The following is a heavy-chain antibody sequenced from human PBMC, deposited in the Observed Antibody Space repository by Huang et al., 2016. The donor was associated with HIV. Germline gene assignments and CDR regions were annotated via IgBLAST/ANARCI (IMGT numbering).Heavy chain of an antibody. J-gene: IGHJ1*01. CDR1: GFIFSNYG. Sequence: QVQLVESGGGVVKPGRSLRLSCAASGFIFSNYGMHWVRQAPVKGLEWVGLISYDGSNKNYTDSVKGRFSISRDNSKNTLYLQMNSLRAEDTAVYYCALKGDSSGWEYFRHWGQGTLVTVSS. CDR3: ALKGDSSGWEYFRH. CDR2: ISYDGSNK. V-gene: IGHV3-30*03. D-gene: IGHD6-19*01.